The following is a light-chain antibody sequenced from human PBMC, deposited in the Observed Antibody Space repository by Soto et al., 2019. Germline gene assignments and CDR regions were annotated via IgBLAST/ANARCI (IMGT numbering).Light chain of an antibody. CDR3: QQYNNWPPIT. CDR2: GAS. CDR1: QSVSSN. Sequence: EIVMTQSPASLSXXPXXXXTXXXXVSQSVSSNFAWYQQKPGQAPRLLIYGASTRATGIPARFSGSGSGTEFTLTISSLQSEDFAVYYCQQYNNWPPITFGQGTRLEI. J-gene: IGKJ5*01. V-gene: IGKV3-15*01.